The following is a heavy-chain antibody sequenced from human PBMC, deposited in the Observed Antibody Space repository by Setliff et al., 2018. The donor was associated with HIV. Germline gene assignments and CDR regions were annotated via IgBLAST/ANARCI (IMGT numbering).Heavy chain of an antibody. Sequence: LTCAVYGVSFSDYYWGWVRQAPGKGLEWVGLIRSKTDGGTIDYAAPVKGRFIISRDDSRNTVSLQMNSLKTEDTAIYYCTQGWVRYWGPGSLVTVSS. CDR3: TQGWVRY. V-gene: IGHV3-15*01. CDR2: IRSKTDGGTI. D-gene: IGHD1-1*01. J-gene: IGHJ4*02. CDR1: GVSFSDYY.